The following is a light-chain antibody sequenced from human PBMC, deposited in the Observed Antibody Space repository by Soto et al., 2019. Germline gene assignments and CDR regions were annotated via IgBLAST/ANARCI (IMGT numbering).Light chain of an antibody. V-gene: IGKV3-20*01. CDR2: GAS. CDR1: QSVSSCY. J-gene: IGKJ1*01. Sequence: EIVLTQSPGTLSLSPGERATLSCRASQSVSSCYLAWYQQKPGQAPRLLIYGASNRATGIPDRFSGSGSGTDFTLTISRLEPEDFAVYYCQQYGSSPRTFGQGTKVEIK. CDR3: QQYGSSPRT.